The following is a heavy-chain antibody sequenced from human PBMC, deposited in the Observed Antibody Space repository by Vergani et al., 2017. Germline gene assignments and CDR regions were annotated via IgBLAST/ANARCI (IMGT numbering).Heavy chain of an antibody. V-gene: IGHV5-51*03. J-gene: IGHJ5*02. CDR2: IYPGDSET. Sequence: EVPLVQSGAEVKKPGESLKISCKGSGYSFTTHWIAWVRQMPGKGLEWMGIIYPGDSETRYSPSFQGQVTISADKSISTAYLQWSSLKASDTAMYYCAGLHCITTSCYTTDWFDPWGQGTLVTVSS. CDR3: AGLHCITTSCYTTDWFDP. CDR1: GYSFTTHW. D-gene: IGHD2-2*02.